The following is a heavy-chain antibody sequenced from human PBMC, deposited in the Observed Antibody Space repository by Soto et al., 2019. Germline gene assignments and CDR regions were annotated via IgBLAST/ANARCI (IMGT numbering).Heavy chain of an antibody. CDR1: GGTFSSHA. J-gene: IGHJ4*02. CDR3: ARSAALVTCYCCEY. CDR2: IIPIFGTA. Sequence: QVQLVQAGAEVEKPGSSVKVSCKASGGTFSSHAISWVRQAPGQGLEWMGGIIPIFGTANYAQKFQGRVTSTADESTSAACMELSGLGTEDTAVYYCARSAALVTCYCCEYWGQGTLVTVSA. D-gene: IGHD2-15*01. V-gene: IGHV1-69*01.